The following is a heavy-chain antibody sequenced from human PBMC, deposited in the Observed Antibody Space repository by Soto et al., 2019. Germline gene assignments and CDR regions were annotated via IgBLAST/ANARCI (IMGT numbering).Heavy chain of an antibody. CDR1: GFIFSNHD. CDR2: IGPASDT. CDR3: AKGTSWNYIDY. D-gene: IGHD6-13*01. J-gene: IGHJ4*02. V-gene: IGHV3-13*01. Sequence: EVQLVESGGGLVQPGGSLRLSCAASGFIFSNHDMHWVRQAPGKGLEWVSGIGPASDTYYPGSVMGRFTISRENAKNSLYLQMDSLRADDTAVYYCAKGTSWNYIDYWGQGTLVTVSS.